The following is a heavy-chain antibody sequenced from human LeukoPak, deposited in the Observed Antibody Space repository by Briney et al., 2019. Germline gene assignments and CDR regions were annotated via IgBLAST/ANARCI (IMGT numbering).Heavy chain of an antibody. V-gene: IGHV3-30*04. CDR2: ISYDENK. Sequence: GGSLRLSCAASGFTFSSYSMHWVRQAPGKGLEWVALISYDENKYYADSVKGRFTISRDNSKSALYLQMNSLRAEDTAVYSCARGLEAAGNVVDYWGQGTLATVSS. CDR1: GFTFSSYS. J-gene: IGHJ4*02. D-gene: IGHD6-13*01. CDR3: ARGLEAAGNVVDY.